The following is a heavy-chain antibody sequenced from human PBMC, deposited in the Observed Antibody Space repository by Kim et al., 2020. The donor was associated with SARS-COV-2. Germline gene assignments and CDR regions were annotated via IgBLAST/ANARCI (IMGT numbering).Heavy chain of an antibody. J-gene: IGHJ4*02. D-gene: IGHD5-12*01. CDR3: ASGTWWLQLNY. CDR2: IYSGGSI. Sequence: GGSLRLSCAASGFTVSANYMSWVRQAPGKGLEWVSNIYSGGSIYYADSVKGRFTISRDNSKNTLYLQMNSLRAEDTAVYYCASGTWWLQLNYWGQGTLVTVSS. CDR1: GFTVSANY. V-gene: IGHV3-53*01.